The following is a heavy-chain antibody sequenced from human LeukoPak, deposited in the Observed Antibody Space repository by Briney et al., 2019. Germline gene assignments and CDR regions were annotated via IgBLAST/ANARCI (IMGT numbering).Heavy chain of an antibody. CDR1: GFTFSRFG. D-gene: IGHD2-2*01. CDR3: AKGRGYCNTSCRIDS. V-gene: IGHV3-30*18. CDR2: ISYDGSNK. Sequence: GGSLRLSWAASGFTFSRFGMHWVRQAPGKGLEWVAVISYDGSNKYYADSVKGRFTISRDNSKNTLDLQMNSLRDEDTAVYYCAKGRGYCNTSCRIDSWGQGNLVTVSS. J-gene: IGHJ4*02.